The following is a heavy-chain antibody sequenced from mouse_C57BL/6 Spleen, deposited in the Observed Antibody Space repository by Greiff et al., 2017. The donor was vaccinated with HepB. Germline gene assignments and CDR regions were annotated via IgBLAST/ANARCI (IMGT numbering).Heavy chain of an antibody. V-gene: IGHV5-9-1*02. CDR3: TRASTGTHCYFDV. J-gene: IGHJ1*03. Sequence: EVKLVESGEGLVKPGGSLKLSCAASGFTFSSYAMSWVRQTPEKRLEWVAYISSGGDYIYYADTVKGRFTISRDNARNTLYLQMSSLKSEDTAMYYCTRASTGTHCYFDVWGTGTTVTVSS. CDR1: GFTFSSYA. D-gene: IGHD4-1*02. CDR2: ISSGGDYI.